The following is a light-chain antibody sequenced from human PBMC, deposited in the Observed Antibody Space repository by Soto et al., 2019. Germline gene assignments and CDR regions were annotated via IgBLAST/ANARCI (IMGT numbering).Light chain of an antibody. CDR3: CSYAGSSTLV. Sequence: QYALTQPASVSGSPGQSITISCTGTSVNVGSYNLVSWYQQHPGKAPKLMIYEGSKRPSGVSNRFSGSKSGNTASLTISGLQAEDEADYYCCSYAGSSTLVFGGGTKLTAL. CDR2: EGS. V-gene: IGLV2-23*01. CDR1: SVNVGSYNL. J-gene: IGLJ2*01.